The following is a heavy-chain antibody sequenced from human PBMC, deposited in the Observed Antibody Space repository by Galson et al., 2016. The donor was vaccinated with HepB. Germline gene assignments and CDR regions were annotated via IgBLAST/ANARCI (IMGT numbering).Heavy chain of an antibody. V-gene: IGHV3-33*01. Sequence: SLRLSCAASGFTFSNYAIHWVRQAPGKGLEWVAVIWFDGSKTYYAESVKGRFTISRDNSKNTLYLQMNSLRAEDTALYYCAGLFMPSGPYLSDPLDLWGQGTMVIVSS. CDR3: AGLFMPSGPYLSDPLDL. J-gene: IGHJ3*01. D-gene: IGHD6-19*01. CDR1: GFTFSNYA. CDR2: IWFDGSKT.